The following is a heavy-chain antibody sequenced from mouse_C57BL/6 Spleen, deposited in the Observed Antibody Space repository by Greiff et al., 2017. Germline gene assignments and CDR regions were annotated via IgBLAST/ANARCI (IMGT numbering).Heavy chain of an antibody. CDR3: AWDALCGMDY. D-gene: IGHD6-1*01. Sequence: QVQLQQPGPELVKPGASVKLSCKASGYTFTSYWMHWVKQRPGQGLEWIGNINPCNGGTNYNEKFKSKATLTVDKSSRAAYMQLSSLTSEDSAVYYCAWDALCGMDYWGQGTSVTVSS. CDR1: GYTFTSYW. V-gene: IGHV1-53*01. CDR2: INPCNGGT. J-gene: IGHJ4*01.